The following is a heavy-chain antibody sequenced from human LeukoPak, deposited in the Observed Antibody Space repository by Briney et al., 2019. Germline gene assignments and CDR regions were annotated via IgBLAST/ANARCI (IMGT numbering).Heavy chain of an antibody. CDR2: ISSSSSYI. J-gene: IGHJ5*02. V-gene: IGHV3-21*01. CDR1: GFTFSSYA. CDR3: AREETTLGFDP. Sequence: PGGSLRLSCAASGFTFSSYAMSWVRQAPGKGLEWVSSISSSSSYIYYADSVKGRFTISRDNAKNSLYLQMNSLRAEDTAVYYCAREETTLGFDPWGQGTLVTVSS. D-gene: IGHD4-11*01.